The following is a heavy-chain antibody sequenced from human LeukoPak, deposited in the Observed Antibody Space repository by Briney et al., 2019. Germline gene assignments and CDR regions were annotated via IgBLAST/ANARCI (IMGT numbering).Heavy chain of an antibody. CDR3: ARGRTPNYDFWSGYYRGWYFDY. V-gene: IGHV4-34*01. D-gene: IGHD3-3*01. CDR1: GGSFSGYY. Sequence: SETLSLTCAVYGGSFSGYYWSWIRQPPGKGLEWIGEINHSGSTNYNPPLKSRVTISVDTSKNQFSLKLSSVTAADTAVYYCARGRTPNYDFWSGYYRGWYFDYWGQGTLVTVSS. CDR2: INHSGST. J-gene: IGHJ4*02.